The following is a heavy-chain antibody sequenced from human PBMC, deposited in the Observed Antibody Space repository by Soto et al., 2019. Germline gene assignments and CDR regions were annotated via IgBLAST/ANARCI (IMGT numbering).Heavy chain of an antibody. CDR2: ISAYNGNT. Sequence: SVKVSWKASGYTFTCCGISWVRQAPGQGLEWMGWISAYNGNTNYAQTHRGRVTMTTDTSTSTAYMELRSLRFDDTAVYYCVRVVAAAGKDAFDIWGQGKMVTV. CDR3: VRVVAAAGKDAFDI. CDR1: GYTFTCCG. J-gene: IGHJ3*02. D-gene: IGHD6-13*01. V-gene: IGHV1-18*04.